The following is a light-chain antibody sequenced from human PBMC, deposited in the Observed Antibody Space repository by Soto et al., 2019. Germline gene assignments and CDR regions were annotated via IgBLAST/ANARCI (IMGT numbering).Light chain of an antibody. J-gene: IGLJ1*01. Sequence: VLTQPPSASGTPGQRVTVSCSGSSSNIASNTVNWYQQLPGTAPKLLIYSNDQRPSGVPDRFSASKSGTSASLAISGLQSEDEADYYCASWDDSLNGHVFGTGTKVTAL. CDR1: SSNIASNT. V-gene: IGLV1-44*01. CDR3: ASWDDSLNGHV. CDR2: SND.